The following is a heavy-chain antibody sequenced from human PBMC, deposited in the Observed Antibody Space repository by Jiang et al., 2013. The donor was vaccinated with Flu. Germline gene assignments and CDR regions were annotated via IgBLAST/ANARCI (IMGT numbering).Heavy chain of an antibody. CDR2: ISGSGGST. Sequence: VQLLESGGGLVQPGGPLRLSCSASRFAFSNYAMTWVRQAPGKGLEWVSTISGSGGSTYYADSAKGRFTISRDNSKNTLYLRMNNLRAEDTAVYYCDETPGRGEWTTILDYYHG. CDR1: RFAFSNYA. D-gene: IGHD5-24*01. CDR3: DETPGRGEWTTILDYYHG. J-gene: IGHJ6*01. V-gene: IGHV3-23*01.